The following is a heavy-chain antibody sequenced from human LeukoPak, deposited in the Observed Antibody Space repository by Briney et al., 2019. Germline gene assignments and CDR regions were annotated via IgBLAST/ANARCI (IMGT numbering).Heavy chain of an antibody. CDR2: IFYTGNT. V-gene: IGHV4-30-4*01. D-gene: IGHD3-16*02. J-gene: IGHJ4*02. CDR1: GGSIRSDDYY. CDR3: ARDSPLWSYRVFDY. Sequence: PSETLSLTCTVSGGSIRSDDYYWSWIRQPPGKGLEWIGYIFYTGNTHYNPSLQSRVTFSVDTSKNQFSLKLSSVTAADTAVYYCARDSPLWSYRVFDYWGQGTLVTVSS.